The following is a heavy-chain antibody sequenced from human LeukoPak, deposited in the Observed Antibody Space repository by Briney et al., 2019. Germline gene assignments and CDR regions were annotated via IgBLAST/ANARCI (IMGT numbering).Heavy chain of an antibody. V-gene: IGHV3-48*01. CDR3: ACVRGGYYFDC. CDR2: ISSSSSTI. J-gene: IGHJ4*02. Sequence: GGSLRLSCAASGFTFSTYSMNWVRQAPGKGLEWVSYISSSSSTIYYADSVKGRFTISRDNAQNSLYLQMDSLRAEDTAVYFCACVRGGYYFDCWGQGTLVTVSS. CDR1: GFTFSTYS. D-gene: IGHD3-10*02.